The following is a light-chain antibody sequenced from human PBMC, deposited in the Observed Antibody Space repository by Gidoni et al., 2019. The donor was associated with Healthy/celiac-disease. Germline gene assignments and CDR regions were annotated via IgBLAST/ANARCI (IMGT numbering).Light chain of an antibody. CDR2: AAS. CDR1: QSLSSY. CDR3: QQSYSTLLT. Sequence: DIQMTQSPSSLSASVGDRVTITCRASQSLSSYLNWYQQKPGKAPKLLIYAASSLQSGVPSRFSVSGSGTDFTLTISSLQPEDFATYYCQQSYSTLLTFGGGTKVEIK. V-gene: IGKV1-39*01. J-gene: IGKJ4*01.